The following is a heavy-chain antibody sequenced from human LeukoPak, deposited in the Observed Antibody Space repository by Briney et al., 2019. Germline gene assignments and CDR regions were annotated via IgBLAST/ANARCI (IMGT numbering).Heavy chain of an antibody. CDR3: ARGRPHGNDY. V-gene: IGHV3-74*01. Sequence: GGSLRLSCAASGFTFSSYWMNWVRQAPGQGLVWVSRIASDGSSTTYADSVKGRFSISRDNAKNTLYLQMNSLRVEDTAVYYCARGRPHGNDYWGQGTLVTVPS. D-gene: IGHD4-23*01. CDR1: GFTFSSYW. CDR2: IASDGSST. J-gene: IGHJ4*02.